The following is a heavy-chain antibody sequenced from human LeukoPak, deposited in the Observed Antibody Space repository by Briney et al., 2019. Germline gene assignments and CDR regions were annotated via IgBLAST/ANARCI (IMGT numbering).Heavy chain of an antibody. V-gene: IGHV3-48*01. D-gene: IGHD2-15*01. CDR1: GSTFSSYS. CDR2: ISSSSSTI. Sequence: PGGSLRLSCAASGSTFSSYSMNWVRQAPGKGLEWVSYISSSSSTIYYADSVKGRFTISRDNAKNSLYLQMNSLRAEDTAVYYCARGIYCIGGSCYFDYWGQGTLVTVSS. J-gene: IGHJ4*03. CDR3: ARGIYCIGGSCYFDY.